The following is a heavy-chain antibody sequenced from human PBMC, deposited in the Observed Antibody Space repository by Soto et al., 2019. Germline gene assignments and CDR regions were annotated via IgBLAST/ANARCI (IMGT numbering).Heavy chain of an antibody. V-gene: IGHV1-69*06. CDR3: ARGLYYDYVWGSYLLAYFDY. J-gene: IGHJ4*02. Sequence: QVQLVQAGAEVKKPGSSVKVSCKASGGTFSSYAISWVRQAPGQGLEWMGGIIPIFGTANYAQKFQGRVTITADKSTSTAYMELRSLRSEDTAVYYCARGLYYDYVWGSYLLAYFDYWGQGTLVTVSS. D-gene: IGHD3-16*02. CDR1: GGTFSSYA. CDR2: IIPIFGTA.